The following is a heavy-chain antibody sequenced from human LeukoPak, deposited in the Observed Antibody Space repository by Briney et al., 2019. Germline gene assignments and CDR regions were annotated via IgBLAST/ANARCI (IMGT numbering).Heavy chain of an antibody. D-gene: IGHD2-2*01. Sequence: GGSLRLSCAASGFTFSDYYMSWIRQAPGKGLEWVSYIGSSGSTIYYADSVKGRFTISRDNAKNSLYLQMNSLRAEDTAVYYCARRRGYCSSTSCLTHYYYYMDVWGKGTTVTVSS. CDR3: ARRRGYCSSTSCLTHYYYYMDV. J-gene: IGHJ6*03. CDR2: IGSSGSTI. CDR1: GFTFSDYY. V-gene: IGHV3-11*01.